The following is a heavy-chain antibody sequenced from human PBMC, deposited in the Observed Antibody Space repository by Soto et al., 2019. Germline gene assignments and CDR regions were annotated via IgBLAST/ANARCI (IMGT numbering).Heavy chain of an antibody. V-gene: IGHV3-33*05. CDR2: TSSEGSKE. CDR3: ARADDTTGHSSLLNY. J-gene: IGHJ4*02. D-gene: IGHD1-1*01. Sequence: QLVESGGGVVQPGRSLRLSCAASGFTFSYYGIHWVREAPGKGLVWVAVTSSEGSKEYYGDSVKGRFTISRDSSKNTVYLQMNSLSAEDTAVYYCARADDTTGHSSLLNYWGQGTLVTVSS. CDR1: GFTFSYYG.